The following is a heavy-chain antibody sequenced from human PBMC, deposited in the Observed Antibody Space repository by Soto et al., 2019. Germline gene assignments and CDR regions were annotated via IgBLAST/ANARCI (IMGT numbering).Heavy chain of an antibody. J-gene: IGHJ6*02. Sequence: GGSLRLSCAASGFTFSSYAMSWVRQAPGKGLEWVSAISGSGGSTYYADSVKGRFTISRDKSKNTLYLQMNSLRAEDTAVYYCAKHRLRSYYYYGMDVWGQGTTVTVSS. V-gene: IGHV3-23*01. D-gene: IGHD4-17*01. CDR2: ISGSGGST. CDR1: GFTFSSYA. CDR3: AKHRLRSYYYYGMDV.